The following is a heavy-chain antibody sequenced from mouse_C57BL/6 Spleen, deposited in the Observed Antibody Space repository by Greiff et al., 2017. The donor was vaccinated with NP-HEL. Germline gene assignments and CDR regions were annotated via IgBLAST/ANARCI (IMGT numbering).Heavy chain of an antibody. CDR3: ARGDFVVYAMDY. Sequence: VQLQQSGAELVKPGASVKISCKASGYAFSSYWMNWVKQRPGKGLEWIGQIYPGDGDTNYNGKFKGKATMTADQSSSTAYMQLSSLTSEDSAVYFCARGDFVVYAMDYWGQGTSVTVSS. CDR2: IYPGDGDT. J-gene: IGHJ4*01. CDR1: GYAFSSYW. V-gene: IGHV1-80*01. D-gene: IGHD1-1*02.